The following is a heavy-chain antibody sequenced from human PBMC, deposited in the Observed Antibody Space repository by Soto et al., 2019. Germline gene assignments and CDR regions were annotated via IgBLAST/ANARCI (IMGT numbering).Heavy chain of an antibody. CDR2: IKSKTDGGTT. V-gene: IGHV3-15*01. Sequence: EVQLVGSGGGLVKPGGSLRLSCAASGFTFSNAWMSWVRQAPGKGLEWVGRIKSKTDGGTTDYAAPVKGRFTISRDDSKNTLYLQMNSLKTEDTAVYYCTTTYYGSAYFDYWGQGTLVTVSS. J-gene: IGHJ4*02. D-gene: IGHD3-10*01. CDR1: GFTFSNAW. CDR3: TTTYYGSAYFDY.